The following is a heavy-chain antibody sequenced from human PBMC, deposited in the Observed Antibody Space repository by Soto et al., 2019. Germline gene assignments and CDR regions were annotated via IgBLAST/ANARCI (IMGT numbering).Heavy chain of an antibody. Sequence: SETLCLTCTVSGGSINTNYYYWGWVRQPPGKGLEWIGSVSFSGTTYYSPSLKSRVTTSIDTSRNQFSLKLTSVTAADTAVYYCARRIVATETFDYWGQGTLVTSPQ. CDR2: VSFSGTT. CDR3: ARRIVATETFDY. J-gene: IGHJ4*02. CDR1: GGSINTNYYY. D-gene: IGHD5-12*01. V-gene: IGHV4-39*01.